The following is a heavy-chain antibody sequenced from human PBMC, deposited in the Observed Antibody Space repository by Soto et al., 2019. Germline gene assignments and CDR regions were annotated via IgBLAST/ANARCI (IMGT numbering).Heavy chain of an antibody. V-gene: IGHV3-9*01. D-gene: IGHD5-18*01. CDR2: ISWNSGTA. CDR3: TKELGGYSYGYELDH. CDR1: GFTFDNYA. J-gene: IGHJ4*02. Sequence: EVQLVDSGGGWVQPGRSLRLSCAASGFTFDNYAMHWVRQAPGKGLEWASSISWNSGTAGYADSVKGRFTISRDNAKNSLYLQMDSLRAEDTALYYCTKELGGYSYGYELDHWGQGTLVTVSS.